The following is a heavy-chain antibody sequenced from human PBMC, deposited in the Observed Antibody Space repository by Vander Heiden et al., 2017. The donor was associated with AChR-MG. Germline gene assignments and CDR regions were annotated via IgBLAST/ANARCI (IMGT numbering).Heavy chain of an antibody. CDR3: ARDYMVAATNYYYYMDV. Sequence: QVQLVESGGGVVQPGRSLRLSCAASGFTFSSYGMHWVRPAPGKGLEWVAVIWYDGSNKYYADSVKGRFTISRDNSKNTLYLQMNSLRAEDTAVYYCARDYMVAATNYYYYMDVWGKGTTVTVSS. CDR1: GFTFSSYG. CDR2: IWYDGSNK. D-gene: IGHD2-15*01. V-gene: IGHV3-33*01. J-gene: IGHJ6*03.